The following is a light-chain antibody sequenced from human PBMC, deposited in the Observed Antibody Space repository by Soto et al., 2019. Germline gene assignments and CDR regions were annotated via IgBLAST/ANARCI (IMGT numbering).Light chain of an antibody. CDR2: NVS. J-gene: IGLJ2*01. CDR1: DSDVGGYNY. Sequence: QSALTQPASVSGSPGQSITISCTGTDSDVGGYNYVSWYQHHPGNAPKVMIYNVSYRPSGVSNRFSGSKSGNTASLTISGLRAEEEADYYCSSYPPNGAGVFGGGTKLTVL. CDR3: SSYPPNGAGV. V-gene: IGLV2-14*03.